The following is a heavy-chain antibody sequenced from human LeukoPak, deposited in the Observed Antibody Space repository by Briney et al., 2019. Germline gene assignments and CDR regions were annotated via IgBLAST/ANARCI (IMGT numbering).Heavy chain of an antibody. J-gene: IGHJ4*02. CDR3: ARAAAGQWLDPYYFDY. CDR1: GYSISSGYY. D-gene: IGHD6-19*01. V-gene: IGHV4-38-2*02. CDR2: IYHSGRT. Sequence: SETLSLTCTVSGYSISSGYYWGCIRPPPGKGLEWIGSIYHSGRTFYNPSLKSRVTISVDTSKNQFSLKLSSVTAADTAVYYCARAAAGQWLDPYYFDYWGQGTLVTVSS.